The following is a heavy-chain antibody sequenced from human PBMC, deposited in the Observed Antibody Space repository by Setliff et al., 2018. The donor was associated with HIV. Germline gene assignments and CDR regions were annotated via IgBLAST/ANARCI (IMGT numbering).Heavy chain of an antibody. J-gene: IGHJ5*02. D-gene: IGHD3-22*01. CDR3: TRVRLLYSDSSPVWFDP. V-gene: IGHV4-59*11. CDR2: LYHSGSA. CDR1: GGSNSSHY. Sequence: SETLSLTCTVSGGSNSSHYWSWIRQPPGKGLEWIGYLYHSGSANYNPSLKSRVTISGDTSKNQFSLKLSSVTAADTAIYYCTRVRLLYSDSSPVWFDPWGQGTLVTVSS.